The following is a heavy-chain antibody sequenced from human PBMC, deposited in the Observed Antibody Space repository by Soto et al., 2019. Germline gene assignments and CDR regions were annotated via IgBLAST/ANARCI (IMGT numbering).Heavy chain of an antibody. Sequence: ASAKVSCKASGYTFTSYYMHCVRQAPGQGLEWMGIINPSGGSTSYAQKFQGRVTMTRDTSTSTVYMELSSLRSEDTAVYYCAREQQWLAYYFDYWGQGTLVTVSS. CDR3: AREQQWLAYYFDY. V-gene: IGHV1-46*03. CDR2: INPSGGST. J-gene: IGHJ4*02. CDR1: GYTFTSYY. D-gene: IGHD6-19*01.